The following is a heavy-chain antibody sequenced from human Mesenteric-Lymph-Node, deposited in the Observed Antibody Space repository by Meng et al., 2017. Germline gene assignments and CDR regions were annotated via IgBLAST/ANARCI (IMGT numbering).Heavy chain of an antibody. Sequence: AETLSLTCAVYGGSFSGYYWSWIRQPPGKGLEWIGEINHSGSTNYNPSLKSGVTITVDTSKNQFSLKLSSVTAADTAVYYCARGLVDYWGQGTLVTVSS. CDR1: GGSFSGYY. J-gene: IGHJ4*02. V-gene: IGHV4-34*01. CDR2: INHSGST. CDR3: ARGLVDY.